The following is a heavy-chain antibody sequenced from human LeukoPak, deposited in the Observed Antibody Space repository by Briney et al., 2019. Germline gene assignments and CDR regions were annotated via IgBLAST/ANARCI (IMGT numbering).Heavy chain of an antibody. CDR3: AKEIWPTVTTPGWTYFDY. J-gene: IGHJ4*02. Sequence: GGSLRLSCAASGFTFSYFYMTWIRQAPGKGLEWVSYISSSGSTIYYADSVKGRFTISRDNAKNSLYLQMNSLRAEDTAVYYCAKEIWPTVTTPGWTYFDYWGQGTLVTVSS. D-gene: IGHD4-17*01. CDR1: GFTFSYFY. V-gene: IGHV3-11*04. CDR2: ISSSGSTI.